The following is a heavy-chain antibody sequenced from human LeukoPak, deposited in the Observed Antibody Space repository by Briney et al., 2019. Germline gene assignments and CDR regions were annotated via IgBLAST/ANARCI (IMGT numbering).Heavy chain of an antibody. CDR3: ARGTAVTGYYFDL. Sequence: SETLSLTCTVSGGSISSYYWSWIRQPPGKGLEWIGYIYYSGSTNYNPSLKSRVTISVDTSKNQFSLKLSSVTATDTALYYCARGTAVTGYYFDLWGQGTLVTVSS. V-gene: IGHV4-59*01. CDR2: IYYSGST. J-gene: IGHJ4*02. D-gene: IGHD1-1*01. CDR1: GGSISSYY.